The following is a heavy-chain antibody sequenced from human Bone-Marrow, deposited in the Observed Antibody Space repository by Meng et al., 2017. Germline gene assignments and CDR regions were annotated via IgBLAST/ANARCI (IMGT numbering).Heavy chain of an antibody. J-gene: IGHJ4*02. D-gene: IGHD5-24*01. CDR2: IYYSGST. Sequence: QVQLQESGPGLVKPSETLSLTCTVSGASITSYYWSWIRQPPGKGLEWIGFIYYSGSTNYSPSLASRVTISLDTSKNQFSLKLRSVTAADTAVYYCASPHRGYWGQGILVTVSS. CDR1: GASITSYY. V-gene: IGHV4-59*08. CDR3: ASPHRGY.